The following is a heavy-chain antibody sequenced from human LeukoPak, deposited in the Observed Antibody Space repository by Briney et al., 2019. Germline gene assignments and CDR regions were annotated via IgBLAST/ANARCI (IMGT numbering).Heavy chain of an antibody. CDR1: GHTFTGYY. D-gene: IGHD3-22*01. V-gene: IGHV1-2*02. Sequence: GASVKVSCKASGHTFTGYYMHWVRQAPGQGLEWMGWINPNSGGTNYAQKLQGRVTMTRDTSISTAYMELSRLRSDDTAVYYCARARGYYDSSGYYCPLGYWGQGTLVTVSS. CDR3: ARARGYYDSSGYYCPLGY. J-gene: IGHJ4*02. CDR2: INPNSGGT.